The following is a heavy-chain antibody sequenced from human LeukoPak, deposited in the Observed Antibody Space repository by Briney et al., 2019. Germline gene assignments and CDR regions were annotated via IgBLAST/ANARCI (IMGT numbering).Heavy chain of an antibody. CDR1: GFTFSSYA. CDR3: ARVSLYYYDSSGLDY. Sequence: GRSLRLSCAASGFTFSSYAMHWVRQAPGKGLEWVAVISYDGSNKYYADSVKGRFTISRDNSKNTLYLQMNGLRAEDTAVYYCARVSLYYYDSSGLDYWGQGILVTVSS. J-gene: IGHJ4*02. CDR2: ISYDGSNK. V-gene: IGHV3-30-3*01. D-gene: IGHD3-22*01.